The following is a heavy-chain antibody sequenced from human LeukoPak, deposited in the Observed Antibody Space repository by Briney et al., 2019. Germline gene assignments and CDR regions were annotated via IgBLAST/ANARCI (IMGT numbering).Heavy chain of an antibody. Sequence: SQTLSLTCTVSGGSISSGSYYWSWIRQPAGKGLEWIGRIYTSGSTNYNPSLKSRVTISVDTSKNQFSLKLSSVTAADTAVYYCARVGREGDYWGQGTLVTVSS. J-gene: IGHJ4*02. CDR3: ARVGREGDY. CDR1: GGSISSGSYY. D-gene: IGHD2-15*01. CDR2: IYTSGST. V-gene: IGHV4-61*02.